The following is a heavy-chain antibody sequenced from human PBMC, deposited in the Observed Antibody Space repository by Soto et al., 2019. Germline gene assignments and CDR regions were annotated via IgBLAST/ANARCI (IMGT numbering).Heavy chain of an antibody. V-gene: IGHV4-34*01. CDR3: ARRYGSCFDY. J-gene: IGHJ4*01. CDR1: GGSFSGYY. CDR2: INHSGST. D-gene: IGHD5-18*01. Sequence: SETLSLTCAVYGGSFSGYYWSWIRPPPGKGLEWIGEINHSGSTNYNPSLKSRVTISVDTSKDQFSLKLSSVTAADTAVYYCARRYGSCFDYWGHGTLVTVSS.